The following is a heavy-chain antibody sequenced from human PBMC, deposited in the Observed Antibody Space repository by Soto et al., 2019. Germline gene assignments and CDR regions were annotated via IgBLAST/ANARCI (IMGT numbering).Heavy chain of an antibody. CDR3: ALYDFWSGTFDY. CDR2: IYYSGST. D-gene: IGHD3-3*01. V-gene: IGHV4-59*08. J-gene: IGHJ4*02. CDR1: GGSISSYY. Sequence: SETLSLTCTVSGGSISSYYWSWIRQPPGKGLEWIGYIYYSGSTNYNPSLKSRVTISVDTSKNQFSLKLSSVTAADTAVYYCALYDFWSGTFDYWGQGTLVTVSS.